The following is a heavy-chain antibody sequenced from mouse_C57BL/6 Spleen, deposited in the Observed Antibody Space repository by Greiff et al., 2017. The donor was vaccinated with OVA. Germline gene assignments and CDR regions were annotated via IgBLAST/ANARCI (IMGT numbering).Heavy chain of an antibody. CDR2: ISYDGSN. CDR3: ARDWGDY. V-gene: IGHV3-6*01. D-gene: IGHD4-1*01. J-gene: IGHJ2*01. Sequence: DVQLVESGPGLVKPSQSLSLTCSVTGYSITSGYYWNWIRQFPGNKLEWMGYISYDGSNNYNPSLKNRISITRDTSKNQFFLKLNSVTTEDTATYYCARDWGDYWGQGTTLTVSS. CDR1: GYSITSGYY.